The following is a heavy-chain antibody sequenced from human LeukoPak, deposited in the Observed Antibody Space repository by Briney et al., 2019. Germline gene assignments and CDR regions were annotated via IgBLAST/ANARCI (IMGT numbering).Heavy chain of an antibody. CDR2: ISSSSSYI. CDR3: ARAGYRGYHNDY. CDR1: GFTFSSYS. Sequence: GGSLRLSCAASGFTFSSYSMNWVRQAPGKGLEWVSSISSSSSYIYYADSVKGRFTISRDNAKNSLYLQMNSLRAEDTAVYYCARAGYRGYHNDYWGQGTLVTVSS. D-gene: IGHD5-12*01. V-gene: IGHV3-21*01. J-gene: IGHJ4*02.